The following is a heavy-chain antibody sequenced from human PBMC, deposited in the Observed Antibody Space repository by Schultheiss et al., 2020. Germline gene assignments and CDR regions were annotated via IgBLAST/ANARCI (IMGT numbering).Heavy chain of an antibody. Sequence: SETLSLTCTVSGGSISSYYWSWIRQPPGKGLEWIGYIYYSGSTYYNPSLKSRVTISVDTSKNQFSLKLSSVTAADTAVYYCARATKYSSGWFDYWGQGTLVNVSS. CDR3: ARATKYSSGWFDY. D-gene: IGHD6-19*01. CDR1: GGSISSYY. J-gene: IGHJ4*02. CDR2: IYYSGST. V-gene: IGHV4-59*08.